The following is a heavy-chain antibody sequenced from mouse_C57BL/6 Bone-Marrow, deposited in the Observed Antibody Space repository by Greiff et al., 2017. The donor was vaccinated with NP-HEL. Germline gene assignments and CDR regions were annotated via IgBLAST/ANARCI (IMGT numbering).Heavy chain of an antibody. J-gene: IGHJ4*01. CDR3: AGGAFYSNYGYAMDY. Sequence: VQLQQSGAELMKPGASVQLSCKATGYTFTGYWIEWVKQRPGHGLEWIGEILPGSGSTTYNEKFKGKATFTADTSSNTAYMQLSSLTTEDSAIYYCAGGAFYSNYGYAMDYWGQGTSVTVSS. D-gene: IGHD2-5*01. CDR1: GYTFTGYW. CDR2: ILPGSGST. V-gene: IGHV1-9*01.